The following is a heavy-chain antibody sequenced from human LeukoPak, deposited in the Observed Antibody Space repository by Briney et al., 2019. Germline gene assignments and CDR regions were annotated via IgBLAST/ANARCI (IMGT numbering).Heavy chain of an antibody. J-gene: IGHJ4*02. CDR1: GFTVSSNY. CDR3: ARVGIAAAGTEEGGY. CDR2: IYSGGST. D-gene: IGHD6-13*01. V-gene: IGHV3-53*01. Sequence: GGSLRLSCAASGFTVSSNYMSWVRQAPGKGLEWVSVIYSGGSTYYADSVKGRFTISRDNAKNSLYLQMNSLRAEDTAVYYCARVGIAAAGTEEGGYWGQGTLVTVSS.